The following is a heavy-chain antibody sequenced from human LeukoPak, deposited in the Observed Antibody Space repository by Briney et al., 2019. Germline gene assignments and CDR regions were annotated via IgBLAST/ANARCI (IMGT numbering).Heavy chain of an antibody. CDR1: GGSISSSNW. CDR2: IYHSGST. J-gene: IGHJ5*02. Sequence: SETLSLTCAVSGGSISSSNWWSWVRQPPGKGLEWIGEIYHSGSTNYNPSLKSRVTISVDKSKNQFSLKLSSVTAADTAVYYCAREIWYSVSYYRPLRLNWFDPWGQGTLVTVSS. CDR3: AREIWYSVSYYRPLRLNWFDP. D-gene: IGHD1-26*01. V-gene: IGHV4-4*02.